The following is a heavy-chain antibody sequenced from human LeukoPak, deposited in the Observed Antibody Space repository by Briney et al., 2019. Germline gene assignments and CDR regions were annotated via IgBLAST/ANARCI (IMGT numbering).Heavy chain of an antibody. J-gene: IGHJ3*02. CDR2: IYYSGST. CDR3: ASPLSGSYHDAFDI. Sequence: SSETLSLTCTVSGGSISSGVYYWSWIRQHPGKGLEWIGYIYYSGSTYYNPSLKSRVTISVDTSKNQFSLKLSSVTAADTAVYYCASPLSGSYHDAFDIWGQGTMVTVSS. CDR1: GGSISSGVYY. D-gene: IGHD1-26*01. V-gene: IGHV4-31*03.